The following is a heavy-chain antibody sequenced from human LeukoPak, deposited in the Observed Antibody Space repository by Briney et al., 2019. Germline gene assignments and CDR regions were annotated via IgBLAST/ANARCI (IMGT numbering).Heavy chain of an antibody. D-gene: IGHD3-3*01. J-gene: IGHJ3*02. Sequence: SETQSLTCIVSGGSVSSGSYYWSWIRQPPGKGLEWIGYIYYSGSTNYNPSLKSRVTISVDMSKNQFSLKLSSVTAADTAVFYCARGVSGYDVFDIWGQGTMVTVSS. CDR3: ARGVSGYDVFDI. CDR1: GGSVSSGSYY. V-gene: IGHV4-61*01. CDR2: IYYSGST.